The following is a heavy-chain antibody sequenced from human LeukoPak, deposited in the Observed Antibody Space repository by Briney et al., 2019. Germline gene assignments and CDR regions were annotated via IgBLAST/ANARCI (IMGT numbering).Heavy chain of an antibody. CDR2: ITWNSGSI. CDR3: AKGLRITMVRGGFDY. D-gene: IGHD3-10*01. Sequence: GGSLRLSCAASRFTFDDYAMHWVRQAPGKGLEWVSGITWNSGSIAYADSVKGRFTISRDNAKNSLYLQMNSLRAEDTALYYCAKGLRITMVRGGFDYWGQGTLVTVSS. J-gene: IGHJ4*02. V-gene: IGHV3-9*01. CDR1: RFTFDDYA.